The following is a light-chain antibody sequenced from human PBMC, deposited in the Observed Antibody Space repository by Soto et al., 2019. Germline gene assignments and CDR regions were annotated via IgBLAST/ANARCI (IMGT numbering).Light chain of an antibody. CDR3: QQSFSTPRT. CDR1: QSINSY. CDR2: AAS. J-gene: IGKJ1*01. Sequence: DIQMTQSPSSQSASVGDRVTITCRASQSINSYLNWYQQKPGKAPKLLIYAASSLQSGVPSMFSGSGSETDFTLTITSLQPDDFATYYCQQSFSTPRTFGQGTRVEI. V-gene: IGKV1-39*01.